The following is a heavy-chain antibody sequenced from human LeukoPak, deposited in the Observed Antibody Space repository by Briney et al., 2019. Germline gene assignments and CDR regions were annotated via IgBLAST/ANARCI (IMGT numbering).Heavy chain of an antibody. V-gene: IGHV3-48*01. CDR2: ISSSSSTI. Sequence: PGGSLRLSCAASGFTFSSYSMNWVRQAPGKGLEWVSYISSSSSTIYYADSVKGRFTISRDNAKNSLYLQMNSLRAEDTAVYYCAKSFGVCYTAWGQGTLVTVSS. CDR3: AKSFGVCYTA. J-gene: IGHJ4*02. CDR1: GFTFSSYS. D-gene: IGHD2-8*01.